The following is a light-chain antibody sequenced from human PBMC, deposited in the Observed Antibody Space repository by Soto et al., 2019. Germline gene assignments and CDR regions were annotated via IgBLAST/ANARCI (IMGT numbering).Light chain of an antibody. J-gene: IGKJ1*01. CDR2: TTS. V-gene: IGKV1-5*03. CDR1: QSISTW. Sequence: DIQMTQSPSTLSASVGDRVTITCRASQSISTWLAWYQQKPGKAPKLLIYTTSNLESGVPSRFSGSGSGTEFTLTISSLQPEDFATYYCQQYNSYLWTFGQGTKVDIK. CDR3: QQYNSYLWT.